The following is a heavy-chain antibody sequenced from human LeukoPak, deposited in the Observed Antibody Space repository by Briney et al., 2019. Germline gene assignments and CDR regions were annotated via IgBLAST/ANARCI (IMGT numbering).Heavy chain of an antibody. CDR2: IYYSGST. V-gene: IGHV4-59*01. D-gene: IGHD3-22*01. J-gene: IGHJ5*02. Sequence: SETLSLTCTVSGGSISSYYWSWIRQPPGKGLEWIGYIYYSGSTNYNPSLKSRVTISVDTSKNQFPLKLSSVTAADTAVYYCARDRSYYDSSGYSNWFDPWGQGTLVTVSS. CDR1: GGSISSYY. CDR3: ARDRSYYDSSGYSNWFDP.